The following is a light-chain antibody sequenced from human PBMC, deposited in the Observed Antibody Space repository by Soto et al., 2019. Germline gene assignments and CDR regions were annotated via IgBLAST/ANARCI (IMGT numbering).Light chain of an antibody. CDR2: DDN. Sequence: VLTQPPSVSAAPGQKVTISCSGSSSNIGGNSVSWYQQLPGPAPKLLIYDDNKRPSGIPDRFSGSKSGTSATLGITGFQTVDEADYYCGSWDSSLSAYVFGTGTKVTVL. J-gene: IGLJ1*01. CDR3: GSWDSSLSAYV. CDR1: SSNIGGNS. V-gene: IGLV1-51*01.